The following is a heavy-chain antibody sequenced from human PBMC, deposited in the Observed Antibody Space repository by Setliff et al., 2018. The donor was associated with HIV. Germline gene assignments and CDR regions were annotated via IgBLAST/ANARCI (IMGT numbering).Heavy chain of an antibody. V-gene: IGHV4-31*03. J-gene: IGHJ4*02. CDR1: GGSISSGAYY. D-gene: IGHD3-10*01. CDR2: IYYTGST. Sequence: KPSETLSLTCNVSGGSISSGAYYWSWIRQHPGKGLEWIGYIYYTGSTSYNPSLKSRVAISMDTSKNHFSLRLNSVTAADTAIYYCAREGLWFGDLSGAHDFWGQGTLVTVSS. CDR3: AREGLWFGDLSGAHDF.